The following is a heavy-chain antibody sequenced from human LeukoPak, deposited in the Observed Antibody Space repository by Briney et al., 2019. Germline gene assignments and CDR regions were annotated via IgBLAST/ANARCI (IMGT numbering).Heavy chain of an antibody. CDR3: ARERGGPSSGSRGYFDL. D-gene: IGHD3-10*01. V-gene: IGHV1-3*01. CDR1: GYTFTIYA. CDR2: INAGNGNT. Sequence: ASVKVSFKASGYTFTIYAMHGVRQAPGQRGEGMGWINAGNGNTKYSQKFQGRVTITRDTSASTSYMELSSLISEDTAVYYCARERGGPSSGSRGYFDLWGRGTLVTVSS. J-gene: IGHJ2*01.